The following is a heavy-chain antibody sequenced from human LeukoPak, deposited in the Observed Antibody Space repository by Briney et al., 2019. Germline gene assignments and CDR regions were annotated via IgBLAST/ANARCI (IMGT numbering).Heavy chain of an antibody. Sequence: PSETLSLTCAVSGGSFSGYYWTWVRQPPGKGLEWIGEINHSGSANYNPSLKSRVTISLDTSKNQFSLKLSSVTAADTAVYYCARGQGTVTTHWGQGTLVTVSS. V-gene: IGHV4-34*01. CDR2: INHSGSA. CDR1: GGSFSGYY. CDR3: ARGQGTVTTH. J-gene: IGHJ4*02. D-gene: IGHD4-17*01.